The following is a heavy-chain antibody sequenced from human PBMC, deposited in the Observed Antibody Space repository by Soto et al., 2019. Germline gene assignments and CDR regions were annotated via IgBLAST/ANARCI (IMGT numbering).Heavy chain of an antibody. J-gene: IGHJ6*02. CDR1: GVSLVSYY. V-gene: IGHV4-59*01. D-gene: IGHD3-22*01. Sequence: PSETLSFTCSVSGVSLVSYYWSWVRQPPGKGLEWLGHIDYSGNTKYNPSLESRVTMSVDRSENQVSLKLSSVTAADTAVYYCASTYDSSPNYVWGQGTTVTV. CDR2: IDYSGNT. CDR3: ASTYDSSPNYV.